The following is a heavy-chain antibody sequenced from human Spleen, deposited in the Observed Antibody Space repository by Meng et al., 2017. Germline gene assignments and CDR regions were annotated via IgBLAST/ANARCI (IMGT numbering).Heavy chain of an antibody. D-gene: IGHD3-10*01. V-gene: IGHV4-61*02. J-gene: IGHJ3*02. CDR1: GGSISSGSYY. CDR3: ARFVGQITMVRGFDAFDI. Sequence: SETLSLTCTVSGGSISSGSYYWSWIRQPAGKGLEWIGRIYTSGSTNYNPSLKSRVTISVDTSKNQFSLKLSSVTAADTAVYYCARFVGQITMVRGFDAFDIWGQGTTVTVSS. CDR2: IYTSGST.